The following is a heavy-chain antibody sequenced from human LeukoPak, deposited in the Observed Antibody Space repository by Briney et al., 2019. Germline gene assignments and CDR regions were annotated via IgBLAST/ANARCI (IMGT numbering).Heavy chain of an antibody. CDR2: INPSGGST. Sequence: GASGKVSCKASGYTFTSYYMHWVRQAPGQGGEWMGIINPSGGSTSYAQKFQGRVTMTRDTSTSTVYMELSSLRSEDTAVYYCARATGDGYSSSWFDYWGQGTLVTVSS. CDR3: ARATGDGYSSSWFDY. V-gene: IGHV1-46*01. CDR1: GYTFTSYY. J-gene: IGHJ4*02. D-gene: IGHD6-13*01.